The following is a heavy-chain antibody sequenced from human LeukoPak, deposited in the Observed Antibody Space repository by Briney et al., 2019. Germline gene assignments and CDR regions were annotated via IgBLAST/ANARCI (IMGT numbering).Heavy chain of an antibody. V-gene: IGHV3-23*01. CDR1: GFTFSSYA. Sequence: GGSLRLSCAASGFTFSSYAMSWVRQAPGKGLEWVSAISGSGGSTYYADSVKGRFTISRDNSKNTLYLQMNSLRAEDTAVYYCATYTYYDILTGYWEDAFDTWGQGTMVTVSS. J-gene: IGHJ3*02. D-gene: IGHD3-9*01. CDR2: ISGSGGST. CDR3: ATYTYYDILTGYWEDAFDT.